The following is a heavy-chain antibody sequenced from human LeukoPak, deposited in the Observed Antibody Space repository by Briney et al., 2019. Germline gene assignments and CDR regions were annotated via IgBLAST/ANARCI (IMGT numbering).Heavy chain of an antibody. Sequence: GGSLRLSCAASGFTFSNAWMSWVRQAPGKGLEWVGRIKSKTDGGTTDYAAPVKGRFTISRDDSKNTLYLQMNSLKTEDTAVYYCTTRHGYSYGYYFDYWGQGTLVAVSS. CDR2: IKSKTDGGTT. CDR1: GFTFSNAW. D-gene: IGHD5-18*01. J-gene: IGHJ4*02. V-gene: IGHV3-15*01. CDR3: TTRHGYSYGYYFDY.